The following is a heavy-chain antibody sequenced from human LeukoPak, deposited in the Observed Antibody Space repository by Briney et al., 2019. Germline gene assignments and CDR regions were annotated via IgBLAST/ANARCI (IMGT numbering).Heavy chain of an antibody. CDR2: ISAYNGNT. CDR1: GYIFTSYG. CDR3: ARERTRMVATDY. Sequence: ASVKVSCKASGYIFTSYGISWVRQAPGQGLEWMGWISAYNGNTNYAQKLQGRVTITTDTSTSTAYMELRSLRSDDTAVYYCARERTRMVATDYWGQGNLVTVSS. V-gene: IGHV1-18*01. J-gene: IGHJ4*02. D-gene: IGHD5-12*01.